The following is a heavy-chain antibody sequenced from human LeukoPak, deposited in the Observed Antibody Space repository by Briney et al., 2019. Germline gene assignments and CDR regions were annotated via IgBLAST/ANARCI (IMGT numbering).Heavy chain of an antibody. J-gene: IGHJ4*02. Sequence: PSQTLSLTCAVSGGSISSGGYSWSWIRQPPGKGLEWIGYIYHSGSTYYNPSLKSRVTILVDRSKNQFSLKLSSVTAADTAVYYCARKYGGFDYWGQGTLVTVSS. CDR3: ARKYGGFDY. CDR2: IYHSGST. V-gene: IGHV4-30-2*01. D-gene: IGHD4-23*01. CDR1: GGSISSGGYS.